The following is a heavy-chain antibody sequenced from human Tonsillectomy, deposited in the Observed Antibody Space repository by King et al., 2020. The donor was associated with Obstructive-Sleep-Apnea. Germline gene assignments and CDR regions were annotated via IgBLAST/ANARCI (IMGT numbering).Heavy chain of an antibody. D-gene: IGHD3-9*01. CDR2: VYYSGTT. J-gene: IGHJ4*02. CDR1: GASISSYY. V-gene: IGHV4-59*08. Sequence: QLQESGPGLVKPSETLSLTGSVSGASISSYYWTWIRQPPGKGLEWIGFVYYSGTTNYDPSLRGRVSMSVDTSKNQFSLKLTSVTAADTAMYYCARRSPTGNFFDEWGQGILVTVSS. CDR3: ARRSPTGNFFDE.